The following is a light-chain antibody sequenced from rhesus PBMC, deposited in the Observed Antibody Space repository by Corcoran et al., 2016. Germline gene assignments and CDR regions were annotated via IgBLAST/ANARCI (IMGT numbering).Light chain of an antibody. V-gene: IGKV1-74*01. Sequence: DIQMTQSPSSLSASVGDRVTITCRARENVNNYLHWYQQKPGKAPKLLIYKASTLQSGVPARFSGSGSGTGFTLTISSLQPEDFTTYYCQHSYGTPFTFGPGTKLDIK. CDR3: QHSYGTPFT. CDR2: KAS. CDR1: ENVNNY. J-gene: IGKJ3*01.